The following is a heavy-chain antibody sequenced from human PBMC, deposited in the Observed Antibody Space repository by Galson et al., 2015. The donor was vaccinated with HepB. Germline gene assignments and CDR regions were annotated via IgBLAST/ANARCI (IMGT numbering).Heavy chain of an antibody. J-gene: IGHJ4*02. CDR3: AGSRIQLAWDY. D-gene: IGHD5-18*01. Sequence: SLRLSCAASGFTVSSNYMSWVRQAPGKGPEWVSVIYSGGSTYYADSVKGRFTISRDNSKNTLYLQMNSLRAEDTAVYYCAGSRIQLAWDYWGQGTLVTVSS. CDR2: IYSGGST. V-gene: IGHV3-53*01. CDR1: GFTVSSNY.